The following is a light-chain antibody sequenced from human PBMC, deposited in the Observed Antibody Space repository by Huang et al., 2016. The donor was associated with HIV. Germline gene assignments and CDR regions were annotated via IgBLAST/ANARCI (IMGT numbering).Light chain of an antibody. Sequence: DIVMTQSPLSLSVTPGVPASISCRSSQSLLHSSGYNYLEWYLQKPGQSPQLLIYLGSNRASGVPDRFGGSGSGTDCILKISRVEAEDVGVYYCMQALQTSYTFGQGTKLEIK. CDR2: LGS. CDR1: QSLLHSSGYNY. J-gene: IGKJ2*01. V-gene: IGKV2-28*01. CDR3: MQALQTSYT.